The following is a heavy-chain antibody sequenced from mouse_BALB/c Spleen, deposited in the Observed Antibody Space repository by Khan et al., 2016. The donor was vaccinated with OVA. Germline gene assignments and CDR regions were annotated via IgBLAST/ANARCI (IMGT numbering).Heavy chain of an antibody. V-gene: IGHV5-17*02. CDR3: ATSYYDGYYFDY. CDR2: ISGDSSTI. Sequence: EVILVESGGGLVQPGGSRKLFCAASGFTFSSYGMHWVRQAPEKGLEWVAYISGDSSTIYYADTVKGRFTISRDNPKNTLFLQMTSLMSEDTAMYYCATSYYDGYYFDYWGPGTTLTVSS. D-gene: IGHD1-1*01. J-gene: IGHJ2*01. CDR1: GFTFSSYG.